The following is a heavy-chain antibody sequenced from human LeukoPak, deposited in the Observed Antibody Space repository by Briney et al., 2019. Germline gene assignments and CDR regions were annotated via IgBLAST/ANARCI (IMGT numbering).Heavy chain of an antibody. Sequence: GGSLRLSCAASGFTFSSYEMNWVRQAPGKGLEWVSYISSSGSAIYYADSVKGRFTISRDNAKNSLYLQMNSLRAEDTAVYYCARDYGGNSYGLDYWGQGTLVTASS. CDR1: GFTFSSYE. D-gene: IGHD4-23*01. CDR3: ARDYGGNSYGLDY. CDR2: ISSSGSAI. V-gene: IGHV3-48*03. J-gene: IGHJ4*02.